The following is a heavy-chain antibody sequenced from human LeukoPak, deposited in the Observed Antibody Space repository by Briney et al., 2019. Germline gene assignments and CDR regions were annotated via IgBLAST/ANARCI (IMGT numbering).Heavy chain of an antibody. Sequence: SETLSLTCTVSGYSISSGYYWGWIRQPPGKGLEWIGSIYHSGSTYYNPSLKSRVTMSVDTSKNQFSLRLNSVTAADTAVYYCARAPSLAVAGDYWDQGTLVTVSS. CDR1: GYSISSGYY. CDR2: IYHSGST. V-gene: IGHV4-38-2*02. J-gene: IGHJ4*02. D-gene: IGHD6-19*01. CDR3: ARAPSLAVAGDY.